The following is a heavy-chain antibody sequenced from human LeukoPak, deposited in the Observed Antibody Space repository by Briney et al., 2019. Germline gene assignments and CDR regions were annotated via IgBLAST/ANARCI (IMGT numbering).Heavy chain of an antibody. CDR1: GYTFTSYD. Sequence: ASVKVSCKASGYTFTSYDINWVRQATGQGLEWMGWMNPNSGNTSYAQKFQGRVTMTRNTSISTAYMELSSLRSEDTAVYYCAREKGRELQRAFDIWGQGTMVTVSS. V-gene: IGHV1-8*01. D-gene: IGHD1-26*01. CDR2: MNPNSGNT. J-gene: IGHJ3*02. CDR3: AREKGRELQRAFDI.